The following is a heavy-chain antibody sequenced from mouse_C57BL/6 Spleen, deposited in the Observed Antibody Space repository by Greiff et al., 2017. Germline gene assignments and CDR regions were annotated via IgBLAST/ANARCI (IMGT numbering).Heavy chain of an antibody. Sequence: QVQLQQSGAELMKPGASVKLSCKATGYTFTGYWIEWVKQRPGHGLEWIGEILPGSGSTNYNEKFKGKSTFTADTSSNTAYIQLSSLTTEDSAIYYCARLLDGSSSYYAMDYWGQGTSVTVSS. CDR2: ILPGSGST. V-gene: IGHV1-9*01. D-gene: IGHD1-1*01. CDR3: ARLLDGSSSYYAMDY. CDR1: GYTFTGYW. J-gene: IGHJ4*01.